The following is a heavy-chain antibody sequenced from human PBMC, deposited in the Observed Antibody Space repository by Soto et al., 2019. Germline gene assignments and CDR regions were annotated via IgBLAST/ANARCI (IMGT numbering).Heavy chain of an antibody. J-gene: IGHJ4*02. Sequence: WGSLRLSCAASGFPFSSYSMSWVRQAPGKGLEWVSANSGSGGSTYYADSVKGRFTISRDNSKNTLYLQMNSLRAEDRAVYYCASDIVVVPAAVWSGYSFLSPSRGQGTLVTASS. D-gene: IGHD2-2*01. CDR2: NSGSGGST. CDR1: GFPFSSYS. V-gene: IGHV3-23*01. CDR3: ASDIVVVPAAVWSGYSFLSPS.